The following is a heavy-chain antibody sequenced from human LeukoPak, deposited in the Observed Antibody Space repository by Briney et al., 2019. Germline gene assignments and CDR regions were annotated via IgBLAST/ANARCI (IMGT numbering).Heavy chain of an antibody. CDR2: ISGSGDAT. J-gene: IGHJ4*02. V-gene: IGHV3-23*01. CDR1: GFTFSSYA. CDR3: AKCSRSSCFAAGAFDC. Sequence: GGSLRLSCAASGFTFSSYAMAWVRQAPGKGLGWVSGISGSGDATWYADSVKGRFTISRDNSKNTVSLQVNSLRPEDTAIYYCAKCSRSSCFAAGAFDCWGQGTQVTVSS. D-gene: IGHD2-15*01.